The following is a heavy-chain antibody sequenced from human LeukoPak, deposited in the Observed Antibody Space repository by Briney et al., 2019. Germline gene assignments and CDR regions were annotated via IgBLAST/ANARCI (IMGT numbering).Heavy chain of an antibody. J-gene: IGHJ4*02. CDR2: INPSGGST. V-gene: IGHV1-46*01. D-gene: IGHD6-13*01. Sequence: ASVKVSCKASGYTFTSYDITWVRQAPGQGLEWMGIINPSGGSTSYAQKFQGRVTMTRDTSTSTVYMELSSLRSEDTAVYYCAREGPRIAAAANDYWAREPWSPSPQ. CDR3: AREGPRIAAAANDY. CDR1: GYTFTSYD.